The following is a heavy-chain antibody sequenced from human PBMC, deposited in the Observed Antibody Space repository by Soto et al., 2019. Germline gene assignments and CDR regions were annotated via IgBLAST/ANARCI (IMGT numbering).Heavy chain of an antibody. CDR1: GGSFSGYY. J-gene: IGHJ4*02. V-gene: IGHV4-34*01. CDR2: INHSGST. CDR3: ARRGYCSGGSCYYFDY. D-gene: IGHD2-15*01. Sequence: SETLSLTCAVYGGSFSGYYWSWIRQPPGKGLEWIGEINHSGSTNYNPSLKSRVTISVDTSKNQFSLKLSSVTAADTAVYYCARRGYCSGGSCYYFDYWGQGTLVTVS.